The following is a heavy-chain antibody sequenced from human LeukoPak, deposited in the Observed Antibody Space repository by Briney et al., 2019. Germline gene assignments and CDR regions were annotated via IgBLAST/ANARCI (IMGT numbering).Heavy chain of an antibody. V-gene: IGHV3-21*01. J-gene: IGHJ4*02. Sequence: GGSLRLSCAGSGFALKSYSLSWVRQAPGKGLEWVSSISSTSAYIYYADSVKGRFTISRDNAKNSLYLQMNSLRAEDTAVYYCARALRGELWELPDYWGQGTLVTVSS. D-gene: IGHD1-26*01. CDR1: GFALKSYS. CDR2: ISSTSAYI. CDR3: ARALRGELWELPDY.